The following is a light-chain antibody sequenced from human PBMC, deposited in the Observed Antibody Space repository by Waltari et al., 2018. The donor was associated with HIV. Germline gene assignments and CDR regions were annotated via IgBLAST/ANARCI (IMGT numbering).Light chain of an antibody. J-gene: IGLJ3*02. CDR2: GNN. Sequence: QSVLTPPPSVSGAPGQRVAISCPGPSSHIGAHAAVHWYRQLPGTAPQVLIYGNNNRPSGVPDRFSGSKSGTSASLAITGLQPEDESDYHCQSYDSTLSGWVFGGGTKLTVL. CDR1: SSHIGAHAA. CDR3: QSYDSTLSGWV. V-gene: IGLV1-40*01.